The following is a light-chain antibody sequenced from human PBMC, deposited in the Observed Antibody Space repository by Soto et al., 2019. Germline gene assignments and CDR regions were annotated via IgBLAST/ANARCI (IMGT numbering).Light chain of an antibody. CDR2: GAS. V-gene: IGKV3-15*01. CDR3: QKYNNWSWLT. J-gene: IGKJ4*01. CDR1: QSVSSN. Sequence: EIVMTQSPATLSVSPGERATLSCRASQSVSSNLAWYQQKPGQAPRLLIYGASTRATGIPARFSGSGSGTEFTLTISSLQSEDVAVYYCQKYNNWSWLTFGGGTKLDIK.